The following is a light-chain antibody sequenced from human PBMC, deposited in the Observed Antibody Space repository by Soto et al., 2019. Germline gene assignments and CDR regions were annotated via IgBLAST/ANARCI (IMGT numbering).Light chain of an antibody. CDR3: QQYGDSPLT. CDR2: GAS. Sequence: EIGMTQSPATLSVSPGERATLSCRASQSVSSKLVWYQQKPGQAPRLLIYGASTRAAAVPDRFTGSGSGTDFALTISRLEPEDFGVYYCQQYGDSPLTSGPGTKVDIK. V-gene: IGKV3D-15*02. J-gene: IGKJ3*01. CDR1: QSVSSK.